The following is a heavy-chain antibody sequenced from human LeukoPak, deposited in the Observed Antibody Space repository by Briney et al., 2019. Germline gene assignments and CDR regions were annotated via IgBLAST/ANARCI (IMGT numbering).Heavy chain of an antibody. CDR2: IYWDVRK. J-gene: IGHJ5*02. CDR1: VFSLSTTGAA. CDR3: AHRFRRGYYDSSGYYYEVWFDP. Sequence: SGPTLPKPTQTLTLTCTFSVFSLSTTGAAVDWTRQPPGKALEWLPLIYWDVRKRYSPSLNSRLTINKDTSKNQVVLTMTNMGPVDTATYYCAHRFRRGYYDSSGYYYEVWFDPWGQGTLVTVSS. V-gene: IGHV2-5*02. D-gene: IGHD3-22*01.